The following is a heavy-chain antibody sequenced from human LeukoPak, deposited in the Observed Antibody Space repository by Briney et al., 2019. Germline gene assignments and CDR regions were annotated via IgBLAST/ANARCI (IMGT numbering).Heavy chain of an antibody. J-gene: IGHJ6*02. CDR1: GFTFSSCA. CDR3: ARGQHYYYYYGMDV. Sequence: GSLRLSCAASGFTFSSCAMSWVRQPPGKGLEWIGEINHSGSTNYNPSLKSRVTISVDTSKNQFSLKLSSVTAADTAVYYCARGQHYYYYYGMDVWGQGTTVTVSS. D-gene: IGHD6-13*01. CDR2: INHSGST. V-gene: IGHV4-34*01.